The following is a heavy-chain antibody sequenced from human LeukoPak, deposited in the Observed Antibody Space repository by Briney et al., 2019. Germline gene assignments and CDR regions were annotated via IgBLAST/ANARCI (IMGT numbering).Heavy chain of an antibody. D-gene: IGHD3-3*01. V-gene: IGHV1-8*01. CDR3: ARGRDFWSGYGFDY. CDR1: GYTFTSYD. J-gene: IGHJ4*02. CDR2: MNPNSGNT. Sequence: EASVKVSCKASGYTFTSYDINWVRQATGQGLEWMGWMNPNSGNTGYAQKFQGRVTMTRNTSISTAYMELSSLRSEDTAVYYCARGRDFWSGYGFDYWGQGTLVTVSS.